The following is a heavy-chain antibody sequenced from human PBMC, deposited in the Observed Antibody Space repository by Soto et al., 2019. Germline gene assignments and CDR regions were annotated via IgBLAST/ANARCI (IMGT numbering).Heavy chain of an antibody. J-gene: IGHJ4*02. V-gene: IGHV3-33*01. CDR3: ARDLGYYDILTGYYIGY. D-gene: IGHD3-9*01. CDR2: IWYDGSNK. CDR1: GFTFSSYG. Sequence: GGSLRLSCAASGFTFSSYGMHWVRQAPGKGLEWVAVIWYDGSNKYYADSVKGRFTISRDNSKNTLYLQMNSLRAEDTAVYYCARDLGYYDILTGYYIGYWGRGT.